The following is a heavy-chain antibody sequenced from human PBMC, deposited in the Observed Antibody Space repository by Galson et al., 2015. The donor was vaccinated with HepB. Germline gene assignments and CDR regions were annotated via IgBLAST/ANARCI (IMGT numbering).Heavy chain of an antibody. V-gene: IGHV3-48*01. CDR2: ISSSSSSTI. D-gene: IGHD4-17*01. CDR1: GFTFSSYS. CDR3: ARRDRSLAVTTLDY. Sequence: SLRLSCAASGFTFSSYSMNWVRQAPGKGLEWVSYISSSSSSTIYYADSVKGRFTISRDNAKNSLYLQMNSLRAEDTAVYYCARRDRSLAVTTLDYWGQGTLVTVSS. J-gene: IGHJ4*02.